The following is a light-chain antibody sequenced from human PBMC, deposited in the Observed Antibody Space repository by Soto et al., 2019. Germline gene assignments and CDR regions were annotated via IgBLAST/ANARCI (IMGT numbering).Light chain of an antibody. J-gene: IGKJ1*01. Sequence: EIVLTQSPGTLSLSPGERATLSCRASQSVSSSYLAWYQQKPGQAPRLLIYGASSRATGIPDRFSRSGSGTDFTLTLSRLEPEDFAVYYCQQCGSSPWTFGQGTKAEIK. CDR3: QQCGSSPWT. V-gene: IGKV3-20*01. CDR2: GAS. CDR1: QSVSSSY.